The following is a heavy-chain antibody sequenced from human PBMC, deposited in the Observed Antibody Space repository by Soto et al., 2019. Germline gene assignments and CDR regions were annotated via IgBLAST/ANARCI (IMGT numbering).Heavy chain of an antibody. CDR3: AKALVGATTNYYGMDV. CDR2: ISGSGGST. Sequence: PXGSLRLSCAASGFTFSSYAMSWVRQAPGKGLEWVSAISGSGGSTYYADSVKGRFTISRDNSKNTLYLQMNSLRAEDTAVYYCAKALVGATTNYYGMDVWGQGTKVTVSS. D-gene: IGHD1-26*01. V-gene: IGHV3-23*01. J-gene: IGHJ6*02. CDR1: GFTFSSYA.